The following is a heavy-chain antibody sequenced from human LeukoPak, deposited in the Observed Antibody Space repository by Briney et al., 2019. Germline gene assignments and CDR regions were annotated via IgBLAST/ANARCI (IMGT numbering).Heavy chain of an antibody. CDR3: AKDMIGGYCSGGACYRPPST. J-gene: IGHJ5*02. D-gene: IGHD2-15*01. Sequence: QPGGSLRLSCAASGFIFSSYGMHWVRQAPGKGLEWVADISYDGRNKYYGDSVKGRFTISRDNSKNTLYLQMNSLSAEDTAVYYCAKDMIGGYCSGGACYRPPSTWGQGTLVSVSS. CDR2: ISYDGRNK. CDR1: GFIFSSYG. V-gene: IGHV3-30*18.